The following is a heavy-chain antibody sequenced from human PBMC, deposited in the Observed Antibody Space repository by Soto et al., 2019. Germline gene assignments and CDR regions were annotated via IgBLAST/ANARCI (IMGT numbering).Heavy chain of an antibody. Sequence: WWSLRLSCSASVFTFSSYGMHWCRQAPGKGLEWVAVISYDGSNKYYADSVKGRFTISRDNSKNTLYLQMNSLRAEDTAVYYCAKDKLSSSWGTGFDYWGQGTLVTVSS. V-gene: IGHV3-30*18. D-gene: IGHD6-13*01. J-gene: IGHJ4*02. CDR3: AKDKLSSSWGTGFDY. CDR1: VFTFSSYG. CDR2: ISYDGSNK.